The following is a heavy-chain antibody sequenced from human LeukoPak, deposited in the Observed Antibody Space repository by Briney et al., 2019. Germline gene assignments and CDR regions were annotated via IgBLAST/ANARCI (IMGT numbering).Heavy chain of an antibody. J-gene: IGHJ4*02. Sequence: PGGSLRLSCAASGFTFDSFGMHWVRQAPGKGLEWVSFIRFDGSYSYYGDSMKGRITISRDNSRNTLFLQMNSLRTDDTAVYYYAKDWGDRSSDYWGQGTLVTVSS. CDR1: GFTFDSFG. D-gene: IGHD2-21*02. V-gene: IGHV3-30*02. CDR2: IRFDGSYS. CDR3: AKDWGDRSSDY.